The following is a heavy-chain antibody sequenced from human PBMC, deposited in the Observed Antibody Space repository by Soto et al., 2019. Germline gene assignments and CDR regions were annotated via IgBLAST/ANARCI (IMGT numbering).Heavy chain of an antibody. D-gene: IGHD6-13*01. V-gene: IGHV1-69*12. CDR1: GGTFSSYA. CDR3: ARVQGSRCWFAGTYWFDP. Sequence: QVQLVQSGAEVKKPGSSVKVSCKASGGTFSSYAISWVRQAPGQGLEWMGGIIPIFGTANYAQKFQGRVTITADEATSTAYLELSSLRCEDAAVYYCARVQGSRCWFAGTYWFDPRGQGTLVTVSS. CDR2: IIPIFGTA. J-gene: IGHJ5*02.